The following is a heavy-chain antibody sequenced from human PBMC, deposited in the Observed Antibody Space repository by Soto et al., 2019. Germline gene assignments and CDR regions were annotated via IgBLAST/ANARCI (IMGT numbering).Heavy chain of an antibody. CDR2: ISKSGSVI. J-gene: IGHJ6*02. CDR3: ASVNLRFSYDIDV. Sequence: GGSLRLSCAASGSTFSSSEMHWVRQAPGKGLEWVSYISKSGSVIYYADSVKGRFTISRDNAKNLLYLQMNSLRAEDTAVYFCASVNLRFSYDIDVWGQGTTVTVSS. D-gene: IGHD3-3*01. CDR1: GSTFSSSE. V-gene: IGHV3-48*03.